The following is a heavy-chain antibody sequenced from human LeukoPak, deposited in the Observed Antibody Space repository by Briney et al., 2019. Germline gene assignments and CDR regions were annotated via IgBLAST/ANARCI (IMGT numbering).Heavy chain of an antibody. CDR3: ARCTTGDFEL. Sequence: AESLQIFTKGSGYSFTSYGGSYVRQMPGKGLEWMGRIDPSDSYTNYSPSFQGHVTISADKSISTAYLQWSSLKASDTAMDYCARCTTGDFELCGHGSLVTVSS. V-gene: IGHV5-10-1*01. CDR2: IDPSDSYT. J-gene: IGHJ4*01. CDR1: GYSFTSYG. D-gene: IGHD1-1*01.